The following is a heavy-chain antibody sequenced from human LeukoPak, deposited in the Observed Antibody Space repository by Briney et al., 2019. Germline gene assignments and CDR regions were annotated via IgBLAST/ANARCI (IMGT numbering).Heavy chain of an antibody. J-gene: IGHJ4*02. D-gene: IGHD3-22*01. CDR3: VKGRTYYYDSGTYYFDS. V-gene: IGHV3-9*01. CDR1: GFKFYFA. Sequence: GGSLRLSCKGSGFKFYFAMHWVRQPPGKGLEWVAGISDSGEKIDYADSVKGRFIISRDNAENSLYLQMERLTVEDTALYYCVKGRTYYYDSGTYYFDSWGQGTLVTVSS. CDR2: ISDSGEKI.